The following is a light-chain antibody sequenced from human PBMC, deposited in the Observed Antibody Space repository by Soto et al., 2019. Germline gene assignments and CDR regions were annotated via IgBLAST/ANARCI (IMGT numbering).Light chain of an antibody. CDR1: SSDGGGYKY. J-gene: IGLJ1*01. Sequence: QSALPQPASVSGSRGQSITISCTGTSSDGGGYKYVSWYQQHPGKAPKLMIYDVSNRPSGVSNRFSGSKSGNTASLTISGLQAEDEVDYYCSSYTGSSTSSYVFGTGTKLTVL. V-gene: IGLV2-14*01. CDR2: DVS. CDR3: SSYTGSSTSSYV.